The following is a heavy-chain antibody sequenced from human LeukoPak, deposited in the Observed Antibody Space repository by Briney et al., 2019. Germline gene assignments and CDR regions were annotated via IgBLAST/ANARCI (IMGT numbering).Heavy chain of an antibody. CDR3: ARSRVGATRLDY. Sequence: ASVRVSCKASGYTLTSYGISWVRLAPGQGLEWMGWISAYSGNTNYAQKFQGRVTMTTDTSTSTAYMELRSLRSDDTAVYYCARSRVGATRLDYWGQGTLVTVSP. V-gene: IGHV1-18*01. CDR2: ISAYSGNT. J-gene: IGHJ4*02. D-gene: IGHD1-26*01. CDR1: GYTLTSYG.